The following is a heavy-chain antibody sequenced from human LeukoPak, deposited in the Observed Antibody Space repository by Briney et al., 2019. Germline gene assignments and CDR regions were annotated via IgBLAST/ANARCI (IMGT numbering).Heavy chain of an antibody. Sequence: ASVTVSCKASGYTFTSYYMHWVRQAPGQGLEWMGIINPSGGSTSYAQKFQGRVTMTRDTSTSTVYMELSSLTSEDTAVYHCARARYGDYPDAFDIWGQGTMVTVSS. V-gene: IGHV1-46*01. D-gene: IGHD4-17*01. CDR3: ARARYGDYPDAFDI. CDR1: GYTFTSYY. J-gene: IGHJ3*02. CDR2: INPSGGST.